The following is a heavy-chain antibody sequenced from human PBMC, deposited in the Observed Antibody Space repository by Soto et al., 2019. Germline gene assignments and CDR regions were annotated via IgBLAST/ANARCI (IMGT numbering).Heavy chain of an antibody. J-gene: IGHJ4*02. Sequence: EVQLLESGGGLVQPGGSLSLSCAASAFTFNNYAMSWVRQAPGKGLEWVSGIGGSGRTTYYADSVKGRFTISRDNSNKTLFLQMNSLRAEDKDVYYCAKSRYSDSSGDFYDYWGQGTLVTVSS. CDR2: IGGSGRTT. D-gene: IGHD3-22*01. CDR3: AKSRYSDSSGDFYDY. V-gene: IGHV3-23*01. CDR1: AFTFNNYA.